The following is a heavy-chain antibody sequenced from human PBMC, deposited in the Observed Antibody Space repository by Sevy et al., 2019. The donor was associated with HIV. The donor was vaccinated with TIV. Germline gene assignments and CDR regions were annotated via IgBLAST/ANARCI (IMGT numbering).Heavy chain of an antibody. Sequence: SETLSLTCIVSGASITTNYWSWIRQPAGKGLELIGRIYNRGNTDYNTNYNPSLESRVSRSIDTSKNQFSLNLSSVTVAETAVYYCARAVFSTSGTYYFDYWGQGTLVTVSS. CDR1: GASITTNY. CDR3: ARAVFSTSGTYYFDY. D-gene: IGHD5-12*01. J-gene: IGHJ4*02. V-gene: IGHV4-4*07. CDR2: IYNRGNTDYNT.